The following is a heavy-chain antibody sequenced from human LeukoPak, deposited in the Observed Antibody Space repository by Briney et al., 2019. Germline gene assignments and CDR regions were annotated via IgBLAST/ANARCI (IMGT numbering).Heavy chain of an antibody. J-gene: IGHJ6*03. V-gene: IGHV4-34*01. Sequence: SETLSLTCAVYGGSFSGYYWSWIRQPPGKGLEWIGEINHSGSTNYNPSLKSRVTISVDTSKNQFSLKLSSVTAADTAVYYCARDGEPGYSYGSPYYYYYYMDVWGKGTTVTVSS. CDR3: ARDGEPGYSYGSPYYYYYYMDV. CDR2: INHSGST. D-gene: IGHD5-18*01. CDR1: GGSFSGYY.